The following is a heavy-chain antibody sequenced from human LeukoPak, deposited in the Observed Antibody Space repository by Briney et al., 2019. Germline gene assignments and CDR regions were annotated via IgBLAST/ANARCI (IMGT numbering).Heavy chain of an antibody. J-gene: IGHJ4*02. Sequence: GGSLRLSCAASGFTFSSYATSWVRQAPGKGLEWVSAISGSGGSTYYADSAKGRLTISRDNSKNTLYLQMNSLRAEDTAVYYCAKFPYSSSWAYYFDYWGQGTLVTVSS. V-gene: IGHV3-23*01. CDR3: AKFPYSSSWAYYFDY. CDR2: ISGSGGST. D-gene: IGHD6-13*01. CDR1: GFTFSSYA.